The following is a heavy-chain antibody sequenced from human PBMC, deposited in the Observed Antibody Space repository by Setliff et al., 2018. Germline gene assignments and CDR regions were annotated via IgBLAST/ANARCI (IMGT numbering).Heavy chain of an antibody. CDR1: GFSLSTSGMC. Sequence: ESGPTLVNPTQTLTLTCTFSGFSLSTSGMCVSWIRQPPGKALEWLARIDWDDDKYYSTSLKTRLTISKDTSKNQVVLTMTNMDPVDTATYYCARIRSAVEPLYSYCGMDVWGQGTTVTVS. D-gene: IGHD6-25*01. J-gene: IGHJ6*02. CDR3: ARIRSAVEPLYSYCGMDV. CDR2: IDWDDDK. V-gene: IGHV2-70*11.